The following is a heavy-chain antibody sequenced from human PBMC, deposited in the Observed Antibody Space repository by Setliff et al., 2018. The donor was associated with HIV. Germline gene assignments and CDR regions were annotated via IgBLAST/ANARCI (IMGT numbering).Heavy chain of an antibody. D-gene: IGHD3-16*01. V-gene: IGHV4-59*08. CDR1: GASITSHY. CDR3: ARVSTDYVWGSFLSSGPYYFDF. J-gene: IGHJ4*02. Sequence: PSETLSLTCTVSGASITSHYWSWIRQSPGRELEWIGYIYYSGSTNYNPSLKSRVTISADTSKSQFSLKLTSVTAADTAAYFCARVSTDYVWGSFLSSGPYYFDFWGQGALVTVSS. CDR2: IYYSGST.